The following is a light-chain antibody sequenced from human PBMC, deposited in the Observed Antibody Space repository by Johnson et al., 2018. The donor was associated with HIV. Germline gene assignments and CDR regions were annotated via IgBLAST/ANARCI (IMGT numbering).Light chain of an antibody. J-gene: IGLJ1*01. CDR1: SSNIGNNY. Sequence: QSVLTQPPSVSAAPGQKVTISCSGSSSNIGNNYVSWYQQVPGTAPRLVIYDTIKRHSGIPDRFSGSKSGTSATLGITGLQTGDEADYYCGTWDSSLSASYVFGAGTKVTVL. V-gene: IGLV1-51*01. CDR2: DTI. CDR3: GTWDSSLSASYV.